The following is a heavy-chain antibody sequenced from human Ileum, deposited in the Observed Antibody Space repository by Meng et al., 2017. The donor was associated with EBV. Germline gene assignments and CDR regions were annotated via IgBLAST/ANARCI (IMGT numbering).Heavy chain of an antibody. J-gene: IGHJ4*02. Sequence: VQVVSSGVGLSKPGGSLILSFAASGFTFSNYYMNWIRQAPGKGLEWVSFISCTGSTTYYADSVKGRFTVSRDNAKNSLFLQMHSLRAEDTAVYYCVYSSSFHWGQGTLVTVSS. V-gene: IGHV3-11*01. CDR1: GFTFSNYY. CDR2: ISCTGSTT. D-gene: IGHD6-13*01. CDR3: VYSSSFH.